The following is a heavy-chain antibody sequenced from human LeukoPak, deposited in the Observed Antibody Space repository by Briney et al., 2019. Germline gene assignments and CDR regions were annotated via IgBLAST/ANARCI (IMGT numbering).Heavy chain of an antibody. Sequence: GGSLRLSCAASGFTFSSYAMSWVRQAPGKGLEWVSYISSSGSTIYYADSVKGRFTISRDNAKNSLYLQMNSLRAEDTAVYYCARVYSSGYFDWSILYYFDYWGQGTLVTVSS. D-gene: IGHD3-9*01. CDR2: ISSSGSTI. CDR1: GFTFSSYA. J-gene: IGHJ4*02. V-gene: IGHV3-48*04. CDR3: ARVYSSGYFDWSILYYFDY.